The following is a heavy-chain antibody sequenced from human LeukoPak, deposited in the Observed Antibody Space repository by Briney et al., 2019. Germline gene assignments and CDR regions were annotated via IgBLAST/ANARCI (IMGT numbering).Heavy chain of an antibody. V-gene: IGHV3-64D*06. D-gene: IGHD3-10*01. J-gene: IGHJ4*02. CDR3: VKPARGSGIQNGFDY. CDR2: ITINIDRT. Sequence: PGGSLRLSCSASGFTFSNYAMHWVRQAPGKGLEYVSAITINIDRTFYADSVQGRFTISRDNSANTLYLQISSLRPEDTAVYYCVKPARGSGIQNGFDYWGQGTLVTVSS. CDR1: GFTFSNYA.